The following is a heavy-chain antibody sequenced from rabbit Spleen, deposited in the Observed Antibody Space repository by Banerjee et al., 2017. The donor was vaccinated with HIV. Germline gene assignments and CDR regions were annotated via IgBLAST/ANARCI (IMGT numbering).Heavy chain of an antibody. CDR1: GFTFSNYW. D-gene: IGHD1-1*01. V-gene: IGHV1S45*01. CDR2: IYTDTDTT. Sequence: QEQLEESGGDLVKPEGSLTLTCTASGFTFSNYWICWVRQAPGKGLELIACIYTDTDTTYYTTWAKGRFTISKTSSTTVTLQMTSLTAADTATYFCARDGSGGISYYFNLWGQGTLVTVS. J-gene: IGHJ4*01. CDR3: ARDGSGGISYYFNL.